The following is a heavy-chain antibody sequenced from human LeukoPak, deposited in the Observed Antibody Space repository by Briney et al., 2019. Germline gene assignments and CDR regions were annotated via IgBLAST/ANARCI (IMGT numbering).Heavy chain of an antibody. D-gene: IGHD3-9*01. Sequence: ASVKVSCKASGYTFTGYYMHWVRQAPRQGLEWMGWINPNSGGTNYAQKFQGRVTMTRDMSTSTVYMELSSLRSEDTAVYYCARGTYYDRFDYWAQGTLVTVSS. CDR1: GYTFTGYY. J-gene: IGHJ4*02. CDR3: ARGTYYDRFDY. CDR2: INPNSGGT. V-gene: IGHV1-2*02.